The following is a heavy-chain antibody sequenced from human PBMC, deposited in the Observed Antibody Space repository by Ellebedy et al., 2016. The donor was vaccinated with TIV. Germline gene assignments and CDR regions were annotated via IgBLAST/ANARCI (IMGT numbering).Heavy chain of an antibody. V-gene: IGHV3-53*01. J-gene: IGHJ4*02. CDR2: IYSGGST. Sequence: GGSLRLSXAASGFTVSSNYMSWVRQAPGKGLEWVSVIYSGGSTYYADSVKGRFTISRDNSKNTLYLQMNSLRAEDTAVYYYARESTLSYSSGWYDEIGYWGQGTLVTVSS. CDR1: GFTVSSNY. D-gene: IGHD6-19*01. CDR3: ARESTLSYSSGWYDEIGY.